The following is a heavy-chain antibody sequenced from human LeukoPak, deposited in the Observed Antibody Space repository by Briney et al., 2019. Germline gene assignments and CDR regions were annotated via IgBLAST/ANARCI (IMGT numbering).Heavy chain of an antibody. V-gene: IGHV3-23*01. Sequence: AGGSLRLSCAASGFSFSSSSMSWVRQAPGKGLEWVSSVSHDGRNTHYAASVKGRFTVSRDNSKNALSVQMNSLRAEDAALYYCAKGWTMFDSWSQGILVTVSS. CDR3: AKGWTMFDS. D-gene: IGHD3/OR15-3a*01. J-gene: IGHJ5*01. CDR2: VSHDGRNT. CDR1: GFSFSSSS.